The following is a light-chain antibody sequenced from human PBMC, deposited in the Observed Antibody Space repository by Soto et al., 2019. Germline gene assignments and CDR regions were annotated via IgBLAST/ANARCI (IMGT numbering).Light chain of an antibody. CDR2: DVT. Sequence: HSALTQPRSVSGSPGQSVTISCTGTSSDVGTSNYVSWYQQHPGKAPKLMIYDVTKRPSGVPDRFSASKSGNTASLTISGLQADDEADYYCCSYAATYASVFGTGTKVTV. J-gene: IGLJ1*01. V-gene: IGLV2-11*01. CDR3: CSYAATYASV. CDR1: SSDVGTSNY.